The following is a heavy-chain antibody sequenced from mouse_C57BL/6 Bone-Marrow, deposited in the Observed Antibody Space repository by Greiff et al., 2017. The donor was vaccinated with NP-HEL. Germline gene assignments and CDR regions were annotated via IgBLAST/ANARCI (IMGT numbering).Heavy chain of an antibody. CDR2: IYPGSGNT. CDR3: ARSYYSNYVYAMDY. CDR1: GYTFTDYY. Sequence: VQLQQSGAELVRPGASVKLSCKASGYTFTDYYINWVKQRPGQGLEWIARIYPGSGNTYYNEKFKGKATLTAEKSSSTAYMQLSSLTSEDSAVYFCARSYYSNYVYAMDYWGQGTSVTVSS. V-gene: IGHV1-76*01. J-gene: IGHJ4*01. D-gene: IGHD2-5*01.